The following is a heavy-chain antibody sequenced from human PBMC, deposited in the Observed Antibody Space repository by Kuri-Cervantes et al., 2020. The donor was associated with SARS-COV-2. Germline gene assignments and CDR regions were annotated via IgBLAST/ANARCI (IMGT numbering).Heavy chain of an antibody. D-gene: IGHD3-3*01. CDR1: GFIFSDYY. V-gene: IGHV3-11*01. J-gene: IGHJ6*02. Sequence: GESLKISCSTSGFIFSDYYMSWIRQAPGKGLEWVSYISSSGSTMYYADSVNGRFTVSRGNAKNSVSLQMNSLRAEDTAVYYCARDSSRITIFGVVTRYGMDVWGQGTTVTVSS. CDR3: ARDSSRITIFGVVTRYGMDV. CDR2: ISSSGSTM.